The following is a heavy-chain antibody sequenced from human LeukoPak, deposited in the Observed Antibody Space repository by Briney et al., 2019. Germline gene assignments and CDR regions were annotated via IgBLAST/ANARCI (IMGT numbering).Heavy chain of an antibody. CDR2: IYYSGST. CDR1: GGSISSYY. D-gene: IGHD6-19*01. J-gene: IGHJ5*02. CDR3: ARAHGGWGWFDP. Sequence: SETLSLTCTVSGGSISSYYWSWIRQPPGKGLEWIGYIYYSGSTNYNPSLKSRVTISVDTSKNQFSLKLSSVTAADTAVYYCARAHGGWGWFDPWGQGTLVTVSS. V-gene: IGHV4-59*01.